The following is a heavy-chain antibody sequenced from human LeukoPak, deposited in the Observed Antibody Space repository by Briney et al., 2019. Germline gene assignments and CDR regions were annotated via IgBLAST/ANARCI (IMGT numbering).Heavy chain of an antibody. CDR3: ARDGAVAGMMGALDY. D-gene: IGHD6-19*01. CDR1: GFTFSSYG. CDR2: IWYDGSNK. Sequence: GGSLRLSCAASGFTFSSYGMHWVRQAPGKGLEWVAVIWYDGSNKYYADSVKGRFTMSRDNSNNTLYLQMNSLRAEDTAVYYCARDGAVAGMMGALDYWGQGTLVTVSS. V-gene: IGHV3-33*01. J-gene: IGHJ4*02.